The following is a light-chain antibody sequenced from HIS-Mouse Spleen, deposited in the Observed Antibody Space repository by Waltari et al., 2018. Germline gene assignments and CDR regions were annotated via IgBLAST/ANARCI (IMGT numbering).Light chain of an antibody. V-gene: IGLV2-23*01. CDR3: CSYAGSSTLV. J-gene: IGLJ2*01. Sequence: QSALTQPASVSGSPGQSITISCTGTSSDVGSYNLVSWSQQPPGKAPKLLFYEGSKRPSGVSNRFSGSKSGNTASLTISGLQAEDEADYYCCSYAGSSTLVFGGGTKLTVL. CDR1: SSDVGSYNL. CDR2: EGS.